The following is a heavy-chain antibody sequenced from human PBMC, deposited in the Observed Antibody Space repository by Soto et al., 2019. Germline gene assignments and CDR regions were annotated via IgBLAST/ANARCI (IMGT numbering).Heavy chain of an antibody. J-gene: IGHJ5*02. CDR2: IYPGDSDT. CDR3: ARGGPDGVRRDVWFGP. CDR1: GYSFTSYW. D-gene: IGHD3-10*01. V-gene: IGHV5-51*01. Sequence: LGESLKISCKSSGYSFTSYWIGWVRQMPGKGLEWMGIIYPGDSDTRYSPSFQGQVTISADKSISTAYLQWSSLKASDNAMYYCARGGPDGVRRDVWFGPWGQGTLDTVAS.